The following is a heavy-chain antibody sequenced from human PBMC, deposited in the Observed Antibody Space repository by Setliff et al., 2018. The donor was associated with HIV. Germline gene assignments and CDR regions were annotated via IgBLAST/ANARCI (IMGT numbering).Heavy chain of an antibody. CDR1: GYTFTAYY. CDR3: ARVKGTHSSSWNGVDY. Sequence: ASVKVSCKASGYTFTAYYMHWVRQAPGQGLEWMGRINPNSGGTNYAQRFQGRVTMTRDTSISTAYMELSRLRSDDTAVYYCARVKGTHSSSWNGVDYWGQGTLVTVSS. V-gene: IGHV1-2*06. CDR2: INPNSGGT. J-gene: IGHJ4*02. D-gene: IGHD6-13*01.